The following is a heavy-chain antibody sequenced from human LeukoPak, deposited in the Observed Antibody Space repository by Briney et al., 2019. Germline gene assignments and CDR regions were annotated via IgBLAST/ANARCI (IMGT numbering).Heavy chain of an antibody. D-gene: IGHD1-1*01. V-gene: IGHV4-59*08. CDR1: GGSISSYY. CDR2: IYYSGST. Sequence: SETLSLTCTVSGGSISSYYWSWIRQPPGKGLEWIGYIYYSGSTNYNPSLKSRVTISVDTSKNQFSLKLSSVTAADTAVYYCARGGTTGTTKSNYYYYYYYMDVWGKGTTVTVSS. J-gene: IGHJ6*03. CDR3: ARGGTTGTTKSNYYYYYYYMDV.